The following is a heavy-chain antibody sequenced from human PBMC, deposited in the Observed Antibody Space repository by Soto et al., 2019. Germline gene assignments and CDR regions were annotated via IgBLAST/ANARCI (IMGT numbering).Heavy chain of an antibody. Sequence: NPSETLSLTCTVSGGSISSYYWSWIRQPPGKGLEWIGYIYYSGSTNYNPSLKSRVTISVDTSKNQFSLKLSSVTAADTAVYYCARDSGRSFDYWGQGTLATVSS. D-gene: IGHD1-26*01. J-gene: IGHJ4*02. CDR1: GGSISSYY. CDR2: IYYSGST. CDR3: ARDSGRSFDY. V-gene: IGHV4-59*01.